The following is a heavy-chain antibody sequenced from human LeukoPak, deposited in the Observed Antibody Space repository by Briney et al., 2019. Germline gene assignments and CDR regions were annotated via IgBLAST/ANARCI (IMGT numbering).Heavy chain of an antibody. CDR3: AKDGDLGELSKYYFDY. D-gene: IGHD3-16*02. Sequence: GGSLRLSCAASGFSFNTYAMSWVRQAPGKGLEWVSASNTGGSTYYADSVKGRFTISRDNAKNSLYLQMNSLRAEDTALYYCAKDGDLGELSKYYFDYWGQGTLVTVSS. V-gene: IGHV3-23*01. CDR2: SNTGGST. J-gene: IGHJ4*02. CDR1: GFSFNTYA.